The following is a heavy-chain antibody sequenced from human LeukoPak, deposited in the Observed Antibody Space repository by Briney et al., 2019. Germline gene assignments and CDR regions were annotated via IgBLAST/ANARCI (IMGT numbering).Heavy chain of an antibody. D-gene: IGHD1-26*01. CDR1: GYTFTSYD. CDR3: AREGVGATTPIDAFDI. V-gene: IGHV1-8*03. Sequence: ASVKVSCKASGYTFTSYDINWVRRATGQGLEWMGWMNPNSGNTGYAQKFQGRVTITRNTSISTAYMELSSLRSEDTAVYYCAREGVGATTPIDAFDIWGQGTMVTVSS. J-gene: IGHJ3*02. CDR2: MNPNSGNT.